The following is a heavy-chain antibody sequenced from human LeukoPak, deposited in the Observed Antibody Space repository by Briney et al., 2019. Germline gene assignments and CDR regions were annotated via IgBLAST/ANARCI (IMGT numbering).Heavy chain of an antibody. CDR2: ISGSGGST. V-gene: IGHV3-23*01. CDR3: ALSGVDRGKGWFDP. Sequence: PGGSLRLSCAASGFTFSSYAMSWVRQAPGKGLEWVSAISGSGGSTYYADSVKGRFTISRDNSKNTLYLQMNSLRAEDTAVYYCALSGVDRGKGWFDPWGQGTLVTVSS. J-gene: IGHJ5*02. D-gene: IGHD1-26*01. CDR1: GFTFSSYA.